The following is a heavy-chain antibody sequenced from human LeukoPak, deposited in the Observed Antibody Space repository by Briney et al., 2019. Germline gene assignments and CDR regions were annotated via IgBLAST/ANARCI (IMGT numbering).Heavy chain of an antibody. V-gene: IGHV1-18*01. CDR1: GYTFSNYG. CDR3: AGLNYGDYPRWDYYYGMDV. CDR2: ISTYNGNT. D-gene: IGHD4-17*01. J-gene: IGHJ6*04. Sequence: ASVKVSCKASGYTFSNYGIIWVRQAPGQGLEWMGWISTYNGNTNYVQKLQGRVTMTRDTSTSTVYMELSSLRSEDTAVYYCAGLNYGDYPRWDYYYGMDVWGKGTTVTAPS.